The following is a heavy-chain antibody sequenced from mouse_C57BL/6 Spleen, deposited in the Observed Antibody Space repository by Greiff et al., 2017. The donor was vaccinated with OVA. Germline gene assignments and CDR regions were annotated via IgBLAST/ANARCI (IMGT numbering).Heavy chain of an antibody. CDR3: ASPNWDYWYFDV. CDR1: GFTFSSYA. D-gene: IGHD4-1*01. Sequence: EVQLVESGGGLVKPGGSLKLSCAASGFTFSSYAMSWVRQTPEKRLEWVATISDGGSYTYYPDNVKGRFTISRDNAKNNLYLQMSHLKSEDTAMYYCASPNWDYWYFDVWGTGTTVTVSS. V-gene: IGHV5-4*01. J-gene: IGHJ1*03. CDR2: ISDGGSYT.